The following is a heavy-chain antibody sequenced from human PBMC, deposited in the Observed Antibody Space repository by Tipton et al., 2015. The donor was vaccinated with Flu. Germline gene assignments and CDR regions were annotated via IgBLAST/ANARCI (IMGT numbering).Heavy chain of an antibody. Sequence: QVQLVQSGGGVVQPGRSLRLSCGAYGFSFSSYGMHWVRQAPGKGLEWVAVIWFDGSKKYYADSVKGRFTISRDDSKSTVYLEMNSLRVEDTAVYYCARPRGVVVVAFDYWGQGALVTVSS. CDR1: GFSFSSYG. CDR3: ARPRGVVVVAFDY. V-gene: IGHV3-33*01. D-gene: IGHD2-15*01. J-gene: IGHJ4*02. CDR2: IWFDGSKK.